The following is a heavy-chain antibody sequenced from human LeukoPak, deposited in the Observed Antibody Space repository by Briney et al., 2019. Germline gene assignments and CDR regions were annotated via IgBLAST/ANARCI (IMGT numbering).Heavy chain of an antibody. D-gene: IGHD1-1*01. Sequence: ASVKVSCKASGYTFTGHYMHWARQAPGQGLEGMGWINPNSGGTNYAQKFQGRVTMTRDTSISTAYRELSRLRSYDTAVYSCAKDRARVGTMVDAFDMWGQGTMVTVSS. CDR1: GYTFTGHY. V-gene: IGHV1-2*02. CDR3: AKDRARVGTMVDAFDM. CDR2: INPNSGGT. J-gene: IGHJ3*02.